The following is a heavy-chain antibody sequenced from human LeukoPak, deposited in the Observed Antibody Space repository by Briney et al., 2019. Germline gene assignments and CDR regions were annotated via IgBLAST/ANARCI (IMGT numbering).Heavy chain of an antibody. J-gene: IGHJ4*02. CDR2: INKVGSEK. CDR3: ARVAKYYYGSETYYFFEH. CDR1: VFTFTTYS. D-gene: IGHD3-10*01. V-gene: IGHV3-7*01. Sequence: GGSLSLSCAASVFTFTTYSTAGVCQAPAERLERVANINKVGSEKYCVDSVKGRFTISRDNAKNSLYLQMNTLRVEDTAVYYCARVAKYYYGSETYYFFEHWGQGTPVTASS.